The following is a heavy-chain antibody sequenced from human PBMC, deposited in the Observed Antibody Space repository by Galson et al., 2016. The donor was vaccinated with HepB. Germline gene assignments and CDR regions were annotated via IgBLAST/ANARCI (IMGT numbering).Heavy chain of an antibody. Sequence: CAASGFAFSGYAMAWVRQAPGKGLEWVSGMSDSDDIYYAPTVKGRFTISRDNSKNTVYLQLTSLRAEDTAVYYCAKDKRGHSSAWYWYFDYWGPGTLVRVSS. CDR1: GFAFSGYA. D-gene: IGHD6-13*01. CDR3: AKDKRGHSSAWYWYFDY. V-gene: IGHV3-23*01. CDR2: MSDSDDI. J-gene: IGHJ4*02.